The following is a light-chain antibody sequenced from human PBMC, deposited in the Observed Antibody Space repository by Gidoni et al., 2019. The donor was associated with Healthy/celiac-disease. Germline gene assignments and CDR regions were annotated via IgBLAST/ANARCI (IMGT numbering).Light chain of an antibody. CDR1: SSDVGVYNY. V-gene: IGLV2-14*03. CDR3: SSYTSSSTYVV. J-gene: IGLJ2*01. Sequence: QSALTQPASVSGSPGQSITISCTGTSSDVGVYNYFSWYQQHPVKAPKLMIYDVSNRPSGVSNRFSGSKSGNTASLTISGLQAEDEADYYCSSYTSSSTYVVFGGGTKLTVL. CDR2: DVS.